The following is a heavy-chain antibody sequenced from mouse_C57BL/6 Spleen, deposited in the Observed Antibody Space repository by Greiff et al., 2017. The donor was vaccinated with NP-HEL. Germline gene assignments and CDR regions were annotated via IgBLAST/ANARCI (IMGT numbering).Heavy chain of an antibody. J-gene: IGHJ4*01. D-gene: IGHD2-1*01. V-gene: IGHV1-80*01. CDR2: IYPGDGDT. CDR1: GYAFSSYW. CDR3: TRKGGNYGKAMDF. Sequence: QVQLQQSGAELVKPGASVKISCKASGYAFSSYWMNWVKQSPGKGLEWIGQIYPGDGDTNYNGKFKGNFTLTADKSSSTAYMQLSSQTSEDSAVYCCTRKGGNYGKAMDFWGQGTSVTVSS.